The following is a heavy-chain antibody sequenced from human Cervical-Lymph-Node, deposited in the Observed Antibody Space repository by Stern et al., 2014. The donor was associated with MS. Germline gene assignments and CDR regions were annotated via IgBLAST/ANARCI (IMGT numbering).Heavy chain of an antibody. CDR3: ARDFSMMDLAWWLDS. CDR1: GYSFSRHY. Sequence: VQLGESGAEVKKPGASVKVSCKTSGYSFSRHYMNWGRQAPGQGPEWGGIIKPKDGPARYAQNFQGRVTLTRDTSTSTFYMDLRSLRFEDTALYYCARDFSMMDLAWWLDSWGQGTQVTVSS. V-gene: IGHV1-46*01. J-gene: IGHJ5*01. D-gene: IGHD2-2*03. CDR2: IKPKDGPA.